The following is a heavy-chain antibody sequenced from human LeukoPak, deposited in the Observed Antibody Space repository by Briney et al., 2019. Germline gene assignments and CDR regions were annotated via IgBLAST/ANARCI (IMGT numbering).Heavy chain of an antibody. CDR1: GFIFSSYS. Sequence: GGSLRLSCAASGFIFSSYSMKWVRQAPGKGLEWVSYISSSSTTIYYAGSVKGRFTISRDNSKNTLYLQMNSLRAEDTAVYYCARTKTQSLDYWGQGTLITVSS. V-gene: IGHV3-48*01. J-gene: IGHJ4*02. CDR2: ISSSSTTI. CDR3: ARTKTQSLDY.